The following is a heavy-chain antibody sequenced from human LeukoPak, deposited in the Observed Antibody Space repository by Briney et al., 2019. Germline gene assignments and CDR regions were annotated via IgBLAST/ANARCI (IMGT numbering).Heavy chain of an antibody. CDR2: IYYSGST. CDR1: GGSISSYY. Sequence: SETLSLTRTVSGGSISSYYWSWIRQPPGKGLEWIGYIYYSGSTNYNPSLKSRVTISVNTSKNQFSLRLTSVTAADTAVYYCARDTTTMITEYWGQGTLVTVSS. J-gene: IGHJ4*02. D-gene: IGHD3-22*01. CDR3: ARDTTTMITEY. V-gene: IGHV4-59*12.